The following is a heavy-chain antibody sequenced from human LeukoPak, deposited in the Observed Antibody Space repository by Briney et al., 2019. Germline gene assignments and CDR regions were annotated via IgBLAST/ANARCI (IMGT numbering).Heavy chain of an antibody. Sequence: SETLSLTCTVSGGSISSYYWSWIRQPPGKGLEWIGYIYYSGSTNYNPSLESRVTISVDTSKNQFSLKLSSVTAADTAVYYCARAYYYDSSGYPSYWYFDLWGRGTLVAVSS. CDR2: IYYSGST. D-gene: IGHD3-22*01. CDR1: GGSISSYY. V-gene: IGHV4-59*08. J-gene: IGHJ2*01. CDR3: ARAYYYDSSGYPSYWYFDL.